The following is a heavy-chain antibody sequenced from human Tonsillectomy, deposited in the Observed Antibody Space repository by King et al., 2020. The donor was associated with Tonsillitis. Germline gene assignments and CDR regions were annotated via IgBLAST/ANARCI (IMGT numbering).Heavy chain of an antibody. J-gene: IGHJ4*02. CDR2: IDPGDSYT. CDR3: ARFGEYLDY. D-gene: IGHD3-16*01. V-gene: IGHV5-10-1*03. CDR1: GYSFTNYW. Sequence: QLVQSGAEVKKPGESLRISCKGSGYSFTNYWIHWVRQMPGKGLEWMGRIDPGDSYTSYSPSFQGHVTISAVKSITTAYLQWSSLRASDTAMYYCARFGEYLDYWGQGTLVTVSS.